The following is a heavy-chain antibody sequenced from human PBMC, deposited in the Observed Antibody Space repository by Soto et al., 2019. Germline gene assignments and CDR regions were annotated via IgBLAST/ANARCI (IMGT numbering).Heavy chain of an antibody. CDR3: VRSHVSATGIDWFDP. J-gene: IGHJ5*02. CDR2: INAANGDT. Sequence: ASVKVSCKASGYTFTSYGIHWVRQAPGQRLEWMGWINAANGDTKYSPKVQGRVTITRDTSASTAYMELSSLRAEDTAVYYCVRSHVSATGIDWFDPWGQGTLVTVSS. D-gene: IGHD6-13*01. V-gene: IGHV1-3*01. CDR1: GYTFTSYG.